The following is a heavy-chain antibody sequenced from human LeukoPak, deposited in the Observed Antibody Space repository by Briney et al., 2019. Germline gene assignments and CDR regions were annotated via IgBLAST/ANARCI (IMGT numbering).Heavy chain of an antibody. CDR1: GYTFTSYG. Sequence: ASVKVSCKASGYTFTSYGISWVRQAPGQGLEWMGWISAYNGNTNYAQKLQGRVTMTTDTSTSTAYMELRSLRSDDTAVYYCARAPRFILAGYYMDYWGQGTLVTVSS. CDR2: ISAYNGNT. CDR3: ARAPRFILAGYYMDY. V-gene: IGHV1-18*01. J-gene: IGHJ4*02. D-gene: IGHD3-9*01.